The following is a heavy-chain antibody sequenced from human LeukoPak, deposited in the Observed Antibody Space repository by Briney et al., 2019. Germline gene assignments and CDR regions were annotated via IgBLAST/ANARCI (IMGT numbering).Heavy chain of an antibody. D-gene: IGHD3-22*01. J-gene: IGHJ4*02. CDR2: IYYSGTT. CDR3: XXXVTXNYYDTSGHRSYYFDY. V-gene: IGHV4-31*03. Sequence: SQTLSLTCTVSGGAITDSAYYWSWIRQFPGKGLEWIGFIYYSGTTNYNPSLKSRLTMSVDTSRNQLSLRLISVTAADAAIYYXXXXVTXNYYDTSGHRSYYFDYWGQGALVTVSS. CDR1: GGAITDSAYY.